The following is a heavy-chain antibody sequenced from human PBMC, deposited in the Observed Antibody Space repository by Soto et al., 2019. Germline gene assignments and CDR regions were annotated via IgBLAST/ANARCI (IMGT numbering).Heavy chain of an antibody. Sequence: GGSLRLSCAASGFTFSSYAMHWVRQAPGKGLEWVAVISYDGSNKYYADSVKGRFTISRDNSKNTLYLQMNSLRAEDTAVYFCARGPPPAIPKAFDYCGQGNLFTVSS. CDR3: ARGPPPAIPKAFDY. CDR1: GFTFSSYA. V-gene: IGHV3-30-3*01. CDR2: ISYDGSNK. J-gene: IGHJ4*02. D-gene: IGHD2-21*02.